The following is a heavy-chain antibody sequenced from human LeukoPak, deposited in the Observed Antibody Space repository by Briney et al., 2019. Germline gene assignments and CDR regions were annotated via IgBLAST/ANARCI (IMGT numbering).Heavy chain of an antibody. CDR3: ARGPTISETGYFDY. CDR1: GGSFSAYY. D-gene: IGHD1-1*01. V-gene: IGHV4-34*01. CDR2: INHRGDT. Sequence: SETLSLTCAVYGGSFSAYYWSWIRQSPGKGLEWIAEINHRGDTNYNPSVKSRVSISVDTSKNQFSLKLTSVTAADTAVYYCARGPTISETGYFDYWGQGTLVTVSS. J-gene: IGHJ4*03.